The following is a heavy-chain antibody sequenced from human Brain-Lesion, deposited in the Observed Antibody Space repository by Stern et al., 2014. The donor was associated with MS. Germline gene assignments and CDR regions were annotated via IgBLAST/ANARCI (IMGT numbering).Heavy chain of an antibody. D-gene: IGHD1-1*01. V-gene: IGHV3-74*02. CDR1: GFTFSNYW. J-gene: IGHJ4*02. Sequence: EVQLLESGGGLVQPGGSLRLSCAASGFTFSNYWMHWVRQAPGKGLVWVARINTDGSCTTNADSVNGRFTISRDNAKNTLYLQMNSLRAEDTAVYYCVRDKTGTDDYWGQGTLVTVSS. CDR2: INTDGSCT. CDR3: VRDKTGTDDY.